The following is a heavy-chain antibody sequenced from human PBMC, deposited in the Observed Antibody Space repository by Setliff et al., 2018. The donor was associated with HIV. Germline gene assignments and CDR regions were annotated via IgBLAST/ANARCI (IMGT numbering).Heavy chain of an antibody. CDR2: IYYTEGT. D-gene: IGHD6-19*01. CDR3: TIEEAGTIVYS. CDR1: GGSINNNNYY. J-gene: IGHJ4*02. V-gene: IGHV4-39*02. Sequence: PSETLSLTCTVSGGSINNNNYYWGWIRQPPGKGLEWIGSIYYTEGTYSNPSLTSRLSISLDTSKNQFSLNLHSVTAADTAVYYCTIEEAGTIVYSWGQGTLVTVSS.